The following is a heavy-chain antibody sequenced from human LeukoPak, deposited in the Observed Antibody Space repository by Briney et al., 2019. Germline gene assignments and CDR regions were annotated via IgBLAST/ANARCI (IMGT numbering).Heavy chain of an antibody. CDR3: ARQRHDSSGYYYEYFDY. CDR1: GGSFSAYY. V-gene: IGHV4-34*01. CDR2: INHSGST. Sequence: SETLSLTCAVYGGSFSAYYWSWIRQPPGKGLEWVGEINHSGSTNYNPSLKSRVTISVDTSKNQFSLRLSSVTAADTAVYYCARQRHDSSGYYYEYFDYWGQGTLVTVSS. J-gene: IGHJ4*02. D-gene: IGHD3-22*01.